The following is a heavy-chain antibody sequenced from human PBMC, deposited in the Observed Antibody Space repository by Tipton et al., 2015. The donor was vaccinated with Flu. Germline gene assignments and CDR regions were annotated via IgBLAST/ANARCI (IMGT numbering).Heavy chain of an antibody. CDR3: ARDHPPSITVLGEITDHFGMAV. V-gene: IGHV3-11*01. CDR1: GFTLNDYY. CDR2: TSNSVLHSGNTI. J-gene: IGHJ6*02. Sequence: AVTGFTLNDYYMTWIRQAPGKGLEWLSYTSNSVLHSGNTIYYADSVRGRFTISRDTAKNSLYLQMDSLRAEDTAVYYCARDHPPSITVLGEITDHFGMAVWGQGTTVTVSS. D-gene: IGHD3-3*01.